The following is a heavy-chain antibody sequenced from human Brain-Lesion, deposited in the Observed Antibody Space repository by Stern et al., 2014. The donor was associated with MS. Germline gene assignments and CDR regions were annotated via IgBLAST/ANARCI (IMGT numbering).Heavy chain of an antibody. CDR3: IRPLVGSTRGFEY. J-gene: IGHJ4*02. D-gene: IGHD2-8*02. CDR1: GFTFSDHY. Sequence: EVHLVESGGGSVQPGGSLRLACAASGFTFSDHYMDWVRQSPRKGLEWVGRLRNRANSYTTEYAASVKGRFTIWRDDSQNSMYLHMNSLKTEDTAVYYCIRPLVGSTRGFEYWGQGTLVTVSS. CDR2: LRNRANSYTT. V-gene: IGHV3-72*01.